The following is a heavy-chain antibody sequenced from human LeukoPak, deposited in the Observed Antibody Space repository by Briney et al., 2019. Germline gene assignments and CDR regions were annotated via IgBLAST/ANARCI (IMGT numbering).Heavy chain of an antibody. CDR1: GFTFSSYS. J-gene: IGHJ4*02. CDR3: SRAGSSSGY. V-gene: IGHV3-21*04. D-gene: IGHD6-6*01. CDR2: ISSSSSYI. Sequence: GGSLRLSCASSGFTFSSYSMNWVRQAPGKGLEWVSSISSSSSYIYYADPVKGRFTISRDNAKNSLYLQTNSLRAEDTAVYYCSRAGSSSGYWGQGTLVTVSS.